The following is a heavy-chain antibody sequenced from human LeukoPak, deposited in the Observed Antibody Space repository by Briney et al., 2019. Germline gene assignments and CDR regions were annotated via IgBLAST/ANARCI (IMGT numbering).Heavy chain of an antibody. CDR3: AGGTTNTKGAFDM. CDR2: IDPSGSST. Sequence: ASVKVSCKASGYTFTNYYIHWVRQAPGQGLEWMGIIDPSGSSTSYAQKFQGRVTMTRDTSTSTVYMELSSLRSEDTAVYYCAGGTTNTKGAFDMWGQGTMVTVSS. J-gene: IGHJ3*02. V-gene: IGHV1-46*01. D-gene: IGHD2-8*01. CDR1: GYTFTNYY.